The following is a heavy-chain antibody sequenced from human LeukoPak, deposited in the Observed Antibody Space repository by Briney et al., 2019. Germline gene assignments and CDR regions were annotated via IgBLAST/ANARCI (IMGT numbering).Heavy chain of an antibody. CDR2: LYYGVNT. D-gene: IGHD6-13*01. CDR1: GDSVTTTNFY. V-gene: IGHV4-39*01. CDR3: ARLRVQQLASSYYMDV. Sequence: PSETLSLTCTASGDSVTTTNFYWGCLRPAPGQRLEWIGSLYYGVNTYYKPSLKSRVTISVDTSLNQFSLILTSVTAADTGVYYCARLRVQQLASSYYMDVWGKGTTVTVSS. J-gene: IGHJ6*03.